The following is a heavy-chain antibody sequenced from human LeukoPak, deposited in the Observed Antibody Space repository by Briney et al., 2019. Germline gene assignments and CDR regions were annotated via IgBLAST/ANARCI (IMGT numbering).Heavy chain of an antibody. CDR3: ARDIDYYDSSGYYAAFDI. Sequence: SETLSLTCTVSGGSISSGSYYWSWIRQPAGKGLEWIGRIYTSGSTNYNPSLKSRVTISVDTSKNQFSPKLSSVTAADTAVYYCARDIDYYDSSGYYAAFDIWGQGTMVTVSS. J-gene: IGHJ3*02. CDR2: IYTSGST. V-gene: IGHV4-61*02. CDR1: GGSISSGSYY. D-gene: IGHD3-22*01.